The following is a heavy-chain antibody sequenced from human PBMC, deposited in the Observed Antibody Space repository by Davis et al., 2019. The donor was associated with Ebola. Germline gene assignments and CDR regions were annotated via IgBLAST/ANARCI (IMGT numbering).Heavy chain of an antibody. CDR1: GFNFDEYD. Sequence: GESPKTFCAASGFNFDEYDMSWVRQAPGEGLEWICGINWNGGNIGYAVSVKGRFTISRDNAKNSLYLQMKSLRAEDTAFYHCARGSPYYPYGMDVWGKGTTVTVSS. V-gene: IGHV3-20*01. CDR3: ARGSPYYPYGMDV. J-gene: IGHJ6*04. CDR2: INWNGGNI.